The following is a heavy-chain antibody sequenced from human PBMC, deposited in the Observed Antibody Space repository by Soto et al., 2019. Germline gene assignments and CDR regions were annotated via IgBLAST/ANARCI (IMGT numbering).Heavy chain of an antibody. CDR1: GVSVSSAFYY. D-gene: IGHD6-19*01. V-gene: IGHV4-61*01. Sequence: QVQLQESGPGLAKPSETLSLTCTVSGVSVSSAFYYWSWIRQAPGKELEWIGYIFYTGSANYNPSLKSRATLSIATSRAQFSLRLDSVTAADTAVYYCARDGEGAMAGAFNIWGQGTMVTVSS. J-gene: IGHJ3*02. CDR2: IFYTGSA. CDR3: ARDGEGAMAGAFNI.